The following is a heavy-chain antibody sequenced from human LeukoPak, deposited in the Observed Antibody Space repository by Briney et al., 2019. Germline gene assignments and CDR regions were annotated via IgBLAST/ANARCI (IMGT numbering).Heavy chain of an antibody. D-gene: IGHD2-15*01. Sequence: GGSLRLSCAASGFTFSSYSMNWVRQAPGKGLEWVSSISSSSSYIYYAHSVKGRFTISRDNAKNSLYLQMNSLRAEDTAVYYCARVVDYYYGMDVWGQGTTVTVSS. CDR3: ARVVDYYYGMDV. CDR2: ISSSSSYI. J-gene: IGHJ6*02. V-gene: IGHV3-21*01. CDR1: GFTFSSYS.